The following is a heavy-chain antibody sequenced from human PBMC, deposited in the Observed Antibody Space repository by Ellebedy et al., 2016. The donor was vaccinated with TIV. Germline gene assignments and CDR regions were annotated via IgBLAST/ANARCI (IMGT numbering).Heavy chain of an antibody. CDR1: GGSISSYY. Sequence: MPSETLSLTCTVSGGSISSYYWSWIRQPPGKGLEWIGYIYYSGSTYYNPSLKSRVTISVDTSKNQFSLKLSSVTAADTAVYYCARGFGELAYWGQGTLVTVSS. CDR2: IYYSGST. D-gene: IGHD3-10*01. CDR3: ARGFGELAY. V-gene: IGHV4-59*08. J-gene: IGHJ4*02.